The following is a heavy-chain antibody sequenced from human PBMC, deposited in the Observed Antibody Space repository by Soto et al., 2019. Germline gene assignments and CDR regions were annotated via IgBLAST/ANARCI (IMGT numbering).Heavy chain of an antibody. V-gene: IGHV3-43*01. D-gene: IGHD5-18*01. CDR2: ISWDGGST. Sequence: GGSLRLSCAASGFTFDDYTMHWVRQAPGKGLEWVSLISWDGGSTYYADSVKGRFTISRDNSKNSLYLQMNSLRTEDTALYYCAKDIIGYSYGPGGYWGQGTLVTVSS. CDR1: GFTFDDYT. CDR3: AKDIIGYSYGPGGY. J-gene: IGHJ4*02.